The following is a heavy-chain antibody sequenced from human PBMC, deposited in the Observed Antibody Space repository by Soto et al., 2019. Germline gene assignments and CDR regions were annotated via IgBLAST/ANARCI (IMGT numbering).Heavy chain of an antibody. J-gene: IGHJ5*02. D-gene: IGHD3-10*01. CDR3: ATSNDPCPGCYS. Sequence: LSLTCTVSGGSIRSGGYYWSWIRQHPGKGLEWIGYIYYSGRTYYNPSLKSRLTISIETSKNQFSLTLTSVTAADTAMYYCATSNDPCPGCYSWGQGTLVTVSS. CDR1: GGSIRSGGYY. CDR2: IYYSGRT. V-gene: IGHV4-31*03.